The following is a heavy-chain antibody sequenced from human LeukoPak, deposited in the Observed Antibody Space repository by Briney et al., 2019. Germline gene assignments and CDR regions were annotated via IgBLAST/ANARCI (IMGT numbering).Heavy chain of an antibody. CDR3: ARVTAAAMVIGY. D-gene: IGHD5-18*01. V-gene: IGHV1-2*02. CDR2: INPNSGGT. Sequence: GASVKVSCKASGYTFTGYGISWVRQAPGQGLEWMGWINPNSGGTNYAQKFQGRVTMTRDTSISTAYMELSRLRSDDTAVYYCARVTAAAMVIGYWGQGTLVTVSS. CDR1: GYTFTGYG. J-gene: IGHJ4*02.